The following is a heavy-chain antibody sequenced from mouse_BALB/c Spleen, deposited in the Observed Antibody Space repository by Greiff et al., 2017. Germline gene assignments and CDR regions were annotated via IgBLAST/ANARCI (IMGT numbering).Heavy chain of an antibody. J-gene: IGHJ4*01. CDR1: GFSFSRYS. V-gene: IGHV2-6-4*01. CDR2: IWGGGSR. Sequence: QVQLKQSGPGLVAPSQSLSITCTVSGFSFSRYSVHWVRQPPGKGLEWLGMIWGGGSRDYNSALKSRLSISKDNSKSQVFLKVSGLQTDDTAMYYCAGNAMDYWGQGTSVTVSS. CDR3: AGNAMDY.